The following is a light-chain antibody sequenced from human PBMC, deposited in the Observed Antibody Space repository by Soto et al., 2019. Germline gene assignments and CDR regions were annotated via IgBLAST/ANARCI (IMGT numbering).Light chain of an antibody. CDR1: QSVSSY. CDR2: DAS. J-gene: IGKJ2*01. CDR3: QPRNNGGGGEYT. Sequence: EIVLTQSPATLSLSPGERATLSCRASQSVSSYLAWYQQKPGQAPRLLIYDASSRATGIPARFSGSGSGTDFTPTIRSLEPENFAVYYCQPRNNGGGGEYTFGQGTKLEIK. V-gene: IGKV3-11*01.